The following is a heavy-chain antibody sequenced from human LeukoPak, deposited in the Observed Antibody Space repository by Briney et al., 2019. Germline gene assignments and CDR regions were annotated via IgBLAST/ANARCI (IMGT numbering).Heavy chain of an antibody. J-gene: IGHJ5*02. CDR2: ISSSSDYT. V-gene: IGHV3-11*06. D-gene: IGHD6-13*01. CDR3: ARPPYSSSWDPGWFDP. CDR1: GFTFSNYY. Sequence: GGSLRLSCVASGFTFSNYYMSWIRQAPGKGLEWVSYISSSSDYTNYADSVRGRFTISRDNAKNSLYLQMNSLRAEDTAVYYCARPPYSSSWDPGWFDPWGQGTLITVSS.